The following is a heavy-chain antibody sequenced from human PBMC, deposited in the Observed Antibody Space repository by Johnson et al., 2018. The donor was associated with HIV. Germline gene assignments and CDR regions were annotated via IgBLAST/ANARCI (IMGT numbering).Heavy chain of an antibody. D-gene: IGHD1-26*01. J-gene: IGHJ3*02. Sequence: VQLVESGGGVVQPGRSLRLSCAASGFTFSSYAMHWVHQAPGKGLEWVAVISYDGNNKYYADSVKGRFTISRDNAKNSLYLQMNSLRAEATAVYYCAREEEWELTLVGVGAFDIWGQGTMVTVSS. CDR1: GFTFSSYA. CDR3: AREEEWELTLVGVGAFDI. V-gene: IGHV3-30*03. CDR2: ISYDGNNK.